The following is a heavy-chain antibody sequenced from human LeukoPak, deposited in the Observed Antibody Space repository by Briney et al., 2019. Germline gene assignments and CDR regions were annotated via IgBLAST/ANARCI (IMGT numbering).Heavy chain of an antibody. J-gene: IGHJ4*02. CDR1: GFTFSDYW. D-gene: IGHD3-22*01. V-gene: IGHV3-74*01. CDR3: ARGGYSGSYYRFS. Sequence: PGGSLRLSCAASGFTFSDYWMHWVRQVPGKGLVWLSRISKEGDNAVYADSAKGRFTMSRGNAKKTVYLRLTTLRPEDTAVYYCARGGYSGSYYRFSWGQGTLVTVSS. CDR2: ISKEGDNA.